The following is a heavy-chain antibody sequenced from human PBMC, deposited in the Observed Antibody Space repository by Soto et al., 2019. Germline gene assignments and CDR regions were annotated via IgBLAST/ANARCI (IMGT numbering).Heavy chain of an antibody. CDR2: IYWDDDK. CDR1: GFSLSSTRMA. D-gene: IGHD6-19*01. J-gene: IGHJ4*02. CDR3: AHIVVAGLGYYFDY. V-gene: IGHV2-5*02. Sequence: SGPTLVNPTQTLTLTCTFSGFSLSSTRMAVGWIRQPPGKALEWLALIYWDDDKRYSPFLKSRLTITKDTSKNQVVLTMSNMDPVDTARYYCAHIVVAGLGYYFDYWGPGTLVTVSS.